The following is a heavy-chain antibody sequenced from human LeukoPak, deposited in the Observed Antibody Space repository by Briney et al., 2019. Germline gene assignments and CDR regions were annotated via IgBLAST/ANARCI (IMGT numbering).Heavy chain of an antibody. D-gene: IGHD4-23*01. CDR1: GFIFSSYA. Sequence: PGGSLRLSCAASGFIFSSYAMSWVRQAPGKGLEWVSAISNSGGYTYYADSVRGRFTISRDNSKNTLFLQMNSLRAGDTAVYYCAKRTVEGVFDYWGQGTRVTVSS. CDR3: AKRTVEGVFDY. J-gene: IGHJ4*02. CDR2: ISNSGGYT. V-gene: IGHV3-23*01.